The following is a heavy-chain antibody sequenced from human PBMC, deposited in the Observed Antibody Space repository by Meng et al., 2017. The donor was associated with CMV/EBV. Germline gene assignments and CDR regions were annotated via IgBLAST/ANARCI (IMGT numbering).Heavy chain of an antibody. CDR3: ARFDNWKACFDY. CDR1: GGSFSGYY. J-gene: IGHJ4*02. CDR2: INHSGST. Sequence: SETLSLTCAVYGGSFSGYYWSWIRQPPGKGLEWIGEINHSGSTNYNPSLKSRVTISVDTSKNQFSPKLSSVTAADTAVYYCARFDNWKACFDYWGQGTLVTVSS. D-gene: IGHD1-20*01. V-gene: IGHV4-34*01.